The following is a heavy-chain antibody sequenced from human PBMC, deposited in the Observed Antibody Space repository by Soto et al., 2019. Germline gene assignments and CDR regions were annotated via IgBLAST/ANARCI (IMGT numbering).Heavy chain of an antibody. Sequence: EVQLVESGGGLVKPGGSLRLSCAASGFTFSSNSMIWVRQAPGKGLEWVSYIDSTSMHIYYADSVKGRFTITRDNDKKSVYLQMTSLRAEDTAVYYCARLVGAYQHYIDYWGQGTLVTVSS. D-gene: IGHD1-26*01. CDR3: ARLVGAYQHYIDY. CDR1: GFTFSSNS. V-gene: IGHV3-21*02. CDR2: IDSTSMHI. J-gene: IGHJ4*02.